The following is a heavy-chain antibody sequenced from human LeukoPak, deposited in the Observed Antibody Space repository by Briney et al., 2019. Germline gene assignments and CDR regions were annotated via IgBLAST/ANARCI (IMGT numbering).Heavy chain of an antibody. V-gene: IGHV4-59*01. CDR2: MYNSGST. CDR1: GGSISGSY. Sequence: SETLSLTCTVSGGSISGSYWSWIRQPPGKGLEWIAYMYNSGSTNYNPSLKSRVTISIDTSKNQFSLKLSSLTAADTAIYYCARGIESCGDYGYWGQGILVTVSS. D-gene: IGHD4-17*01. J-gene: IGHJ4*02. CDR3: ARGIESCGDYGY.